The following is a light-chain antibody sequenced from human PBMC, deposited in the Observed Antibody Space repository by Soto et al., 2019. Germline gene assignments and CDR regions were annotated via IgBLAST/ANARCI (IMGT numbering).Light chain of an antibody. J-gene: IGLJ2*01. CDR1: SGHSSYA. CDR2: LNSDGSH. V-gene: IGLV4-69*01. CDR3: QTWGTGIRV. Sequence: QSVLTQSPSASASLGAPVNLTCTLSSGHSSYAIAWHQQQPEKGPRYLMKLNSDGSHSKGDGIPDRFSGSSSEAERYLTISSLHSEDEADYYCQTWGTGIRVFGGGTKLTFL.